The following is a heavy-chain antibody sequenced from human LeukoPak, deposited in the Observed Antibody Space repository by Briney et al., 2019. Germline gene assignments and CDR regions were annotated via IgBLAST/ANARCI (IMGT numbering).Heavy chain of an antibody. CDR2: ISAYNNYT. J-gene: IGHJ4*02. CDR3: ARANFDYVWGSYRVNYYDY. Sequence: GASVKVSCKASGYTFTHYIINWVRQAPGQGLEWMGKISAYNNYTTYAQKFQGRIAMTTDTSTNTAYMDLRSLRSDDTAVYYCARANFDYVWGSYRVNYYDYWGQGTLVTVSS. V-gene: IGHV1-18*01. D-gene: IGHD3-16*02. CDR1: GYTFTHYI.